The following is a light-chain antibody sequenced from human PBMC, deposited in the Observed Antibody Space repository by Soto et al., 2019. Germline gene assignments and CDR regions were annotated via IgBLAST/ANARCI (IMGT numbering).Light chain of an antibody. CDR1: RGIDTY. J-gene: IGKJ4*01. CDR2: DAS. CDR3: QQRSSWPLT. Sequence: DIVFTQSPATLSLSPGERATLSCRASRGIDTYLAWYQQKRGQAPRLLIYDASNRTTGIPARFSGGGSGTDFTLSISSLETDDFAVYYCQQRSSWPLTFGGGTKVDIK. V-gene: IGKV3-11*01.